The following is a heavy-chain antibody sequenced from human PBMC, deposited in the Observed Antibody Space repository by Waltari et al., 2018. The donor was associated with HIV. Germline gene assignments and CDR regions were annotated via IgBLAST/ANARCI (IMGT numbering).Heavy chain of an antibody. Sequence: EVQLVESGGGFVQHGGSLSLSCPASGFAFRSYWMHWVRQAPVKGLVWVSRIHSDGSSTSYADFVKGRFTSSRDNAKNTLYLEMNSLRAEDTAVYYCARREATVVRGVYYYGMDVWGQGTTVTVSS. V-gene: IGHV3-74*01. CDR3: ARREATVVRGVYYYGMDV. D-gene: IGHD3-10*01. CDR1: GFAFRSYW. CDR2: IHSDGSST. J-gene: IGHJ6*02.